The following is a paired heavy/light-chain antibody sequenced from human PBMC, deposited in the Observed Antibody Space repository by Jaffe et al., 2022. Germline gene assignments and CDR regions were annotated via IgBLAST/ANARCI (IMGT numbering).Light chain of an antibody. V-gene: IGLV2-8*01. CDR1: SSDIGGYNY. Sequence: QSALTQPPSASGSLGQSVTISCTGTSSDIGGYNYVSWYQQHPGKAPKVLIYEVNKRPSGVPDRFSGSKSGNTASLTVSGLQAEDEGDYYCNSYAGSNNHVFGTGTKVTVL. CDR2: EVN. J-gene: IGLJ1*01. CDR3: NSYAGSNNHV.
Heavy chain of an antibody. CDR1: GFTFSTWW. CDR2: INSDGSSR. V-gene: IGHV3-74*01. Sequence: QLVESGGGLVQPGGSLRLSCAASGFTFSTWWMHWVRQGPGEGLVWVSRINSDGSSRGYADSVKGRFTISRDNAKNTLYLQMNSLRVEDTGIYYCCNSVTCSAGGGQGTLVTVSS. D-gene: IGHD2-15*01. CDR3: CNSVTCSAG. J-gene: IGHJ4*02.